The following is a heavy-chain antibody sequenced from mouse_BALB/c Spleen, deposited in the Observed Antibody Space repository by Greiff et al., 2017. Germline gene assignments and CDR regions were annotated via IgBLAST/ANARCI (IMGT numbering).Heavy chain of an antibody. CDR3: ARHFFAY. CDR1: GYTFTSYW. V-gene: IGHV1-7*01. CDR2: INPSTGYT. Sequence: VQLQQSGAELAKPGASVKMSCKASGYTFTSYWMHWVKQRPGQGLEWIGYINPSTGYTEYNQKFKDKATLTADKSSSTAYMQLSSLTSEDSAVYYCARHFFAYWGQGTLVTVSA. J-gene: IGHJ3*01.